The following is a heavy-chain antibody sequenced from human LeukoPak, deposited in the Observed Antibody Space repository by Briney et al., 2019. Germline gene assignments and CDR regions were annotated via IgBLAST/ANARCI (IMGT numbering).Heavy chain of an antibody. CDR2: ISLDVSNK. Sequence: PGRSLRLSCAASGSTFSSYGIQSVRQAPGKGLEWVAVISLDVSNKYYADSVKGRFTISRDNSKNTLYLQMNSLRAEDTAVYYCAKGTVTTIESAIDSWGQGSLVTVSS. J-gene: IGHJ4*02. CDR1: GSTFSSYG. CDR3: AKGTVTTIESAIDS. V-gene: IGHV3-30*18. D-gene: IGHD4-11*01.